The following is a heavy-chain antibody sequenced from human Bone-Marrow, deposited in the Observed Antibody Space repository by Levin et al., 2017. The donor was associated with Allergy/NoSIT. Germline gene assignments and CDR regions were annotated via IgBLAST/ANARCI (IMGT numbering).Heavy chain of an antibody. J-gene: IGHJ4*02. Sequence: GGSLRLSCAASGFTVSSNYMSWVRQAPGKGLEWVSVIYSGGSTYYADSVKGRFTISRDNSKNTLYLQMNSLRAEDTAVYYCARGGYCSGGSCYGGRNYFDYWGQGTLVTVSS. V-gene: IGHV3-53*01. D-gene: IGHD2-15*01. CDR3: ARGGYCSGGSCYGGRNYFDY. CDR1: GFTVSSNY. CDR2: IYSGGST.